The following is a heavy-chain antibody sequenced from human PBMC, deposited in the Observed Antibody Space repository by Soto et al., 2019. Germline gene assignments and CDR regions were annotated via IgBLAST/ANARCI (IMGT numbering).Heavy chain of an antibody. CDR2: THYRSKWYN. CDR1: GDSVSSNSAA. D-gene: IGHD3-3*01. CDR3: ARDPIGYDFWSGYYYFDY. J-gene: IGHJ4*02. Sequence: QVQLQQSGPGLVKPSQTLSLTCAISGDSVSSNSAAWNWIRQSPSRGLEWLGRTHYRSKWYNDYAASVKSRITINPDTSQNQFSLQLNSVTPEDTAVYYCARDPIGYDFWSGYYYFDYWGQGTLVTVSS. V-gene: IGHV6-1*01.